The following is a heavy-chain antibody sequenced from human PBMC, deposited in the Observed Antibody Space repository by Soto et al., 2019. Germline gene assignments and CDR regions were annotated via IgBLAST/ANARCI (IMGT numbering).Heavy chain of an antibody. CDR3: ADLSRYCTSSNCA. V-gene: IGHV3-23*01. CDR2: IGTSAST. J-gene: IGHJ5*02. Sequence: DVRLLESGGGLVQPGGSLRLSCAASGFTFSSYSMSWVRQAPGKGLEWVSTIGTSASTYYEDSVRGRFTISRDNSRNTLYLQMNSLRAEDTAVYYCADLSRYCTSSNCAWGQGTLVTVSS. D-gene: IGHD2-2*01. CDR1: GFTFSSYS.